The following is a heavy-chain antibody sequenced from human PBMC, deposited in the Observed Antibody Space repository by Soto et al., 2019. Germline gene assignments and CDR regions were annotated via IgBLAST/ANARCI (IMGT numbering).Heavy chain of an antibody. CDR3: ERAIRGFSYVVDY. CDR2: ISGSGATK. V-gene: IGHV3-48*02. Sequence: GGSLRLSCAASGFTFSSHSINWVRQAPGKGLEWVSYISGSGATKYYAGSVKGRFTISRDNARNSLYLQMSSLSDEDTAVYYCERAIRGFSYVVDYWGQGTLVPVSS. J-gene: IGHJ4*02. D-gene: IGHD5-18*01. CDR1: GFTFSSHS.